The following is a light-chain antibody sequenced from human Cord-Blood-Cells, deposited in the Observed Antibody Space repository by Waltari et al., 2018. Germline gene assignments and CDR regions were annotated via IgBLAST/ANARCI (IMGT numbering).Light chain of an antibody. CDR2: EVS. CDR1: SRDVGGDNY. V-gene: IGLV2-8*01. Sequence: QSALTQPPSASGSPGQSVTISCTGTSRDVGGDNYVTWYQQHPGKAPNLMIYEVSKRPSGVPDRFSGSKSGNTASLTVSGLQAEDEADYYCSSYAGSNNVVFGGGTKLTVL. CDR3: SSYAGSNNVV. J-gene: IGLJ2*01.